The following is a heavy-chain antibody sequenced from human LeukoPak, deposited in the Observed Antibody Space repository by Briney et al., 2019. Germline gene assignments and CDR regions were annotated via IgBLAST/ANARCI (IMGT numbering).Heavy chain of an antibody. V-gene: IGHV3-30*04. Sequence: GGSLRLSCAASGFTFSSYAMHWVRQAPGKGLEWVAVISYDGSNKYYADSVKGRFTISRDNSKNTLYLQMNSLRAEDTAVYYCARSPPDYYGSGRGSYFGYWGQGTLVTVSS. CDR2: ISYDGSNK. CDR3: ARSPPDYYGSGRGSYFGY. J-gene: IGHJ4*02. CDR1: GFTFSSYA. D-gene: IGHD3-10*01.